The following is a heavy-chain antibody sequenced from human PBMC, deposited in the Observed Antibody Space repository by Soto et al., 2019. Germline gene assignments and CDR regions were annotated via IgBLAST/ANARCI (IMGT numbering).Heavy chain of an antibody. J-gene: IGHJ5*02. V-gene: IGHV4-61*08. CDR2: IYYSGST. CDR3: ARETPIAVAGTYWFDP. D-gene: IGHD6-19*01. Sequence: SETLSLTCTVSGGSVSSGGYYWSWIRQPPGKGLEWIGYIYYSGSTNYNPSLKSRVTISVDTSKNQFSLKLSSVTAADTAVYYCARETPIAVAGTYWFDPWGQGTLVTVSS. CDR1: GGSVSSGGYY.